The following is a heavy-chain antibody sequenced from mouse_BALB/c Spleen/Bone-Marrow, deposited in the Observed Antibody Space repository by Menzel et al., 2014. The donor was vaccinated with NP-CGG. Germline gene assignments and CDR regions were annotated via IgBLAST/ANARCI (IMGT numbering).Heavy chain of an antibody. V-gene: IGHV5-6-3*01. J-gene: IGHJ3*01. CDR2: INLNGATT. D-gene: IGHD2-4*01. CDR1: GFTFSSYG. Sequence: EVNVVESGGGLVQPGGSLKLSCAASGFTFSSYGMSWVRQTPDKRLEMIATINLNGATTYHPDSLKGRFTISRDKVKNALCLQMSSLKSEDTAMYYCARGYDYSSWFAYWGQGTLVTVSA. CDR3: ARGYDYSSWFAY.